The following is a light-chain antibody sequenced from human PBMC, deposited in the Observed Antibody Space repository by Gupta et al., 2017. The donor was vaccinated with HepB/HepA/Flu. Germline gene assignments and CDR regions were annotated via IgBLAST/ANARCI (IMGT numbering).Light chain of an antibody. CDR2: AAS. CDR3: QQSYSTPGT. Sequence: DIQMTQSPSSLSASVGDRVTITCRASQSISSYLNWYQQKPGKAPKLLIYAASSLQSGVPSRFSGSGSGTDVTLTIRSLQPEDFATYYCQQSYSTPGTFGQGTKGEIK. J-gene: IGKJ1*01. V-gene: IGKV1-39*01. CDR1: QSISSY.